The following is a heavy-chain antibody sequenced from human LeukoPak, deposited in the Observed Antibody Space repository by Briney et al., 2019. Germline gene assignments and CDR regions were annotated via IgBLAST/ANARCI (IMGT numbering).Heavy chain of an antibody. CDR1: GGSISTNY. Sequence: SETLSLTCTVSGGSISTNYWSWIRQPAGKGLEWIGCIYNSGNTNYSPSLESRVTMSADTSKNQFSLKLSSVTAADTAVYYCARGTFDSSGYYLFDYWGQGTLVTVSS. J-gene: IGHJ4*02. V-gene: IGHV4-4*07. CDR2: IYNSGNT. D-gene: IGHD3-22*01. CDR3: ARGTFDSSGYYLFDY.